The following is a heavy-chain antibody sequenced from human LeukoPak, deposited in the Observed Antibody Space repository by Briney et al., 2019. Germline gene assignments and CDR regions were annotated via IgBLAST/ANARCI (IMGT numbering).Heavy chain of an antibody. CDR2: ISYDGSNK. D-gene: IGHD4-17*01. V-gene: IGHV3-30*01. J-gene: IGHJ3*02. CDR1: GFTFSSYA. CDR3: ARDRLAYGELDI. Sequence: GGSLRLSCAASGFTFSSYAMHWVRQAPGKGLEWVAVISYDGSNKYYADSVKGRFTISRDNSKNTLYLQMNSLRAEDTAVYYCARDRLAYGELDIWGQGTTVTVSS.